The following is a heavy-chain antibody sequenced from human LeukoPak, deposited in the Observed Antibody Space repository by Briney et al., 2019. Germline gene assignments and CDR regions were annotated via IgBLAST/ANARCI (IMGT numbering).Heavy chain of an antibody. Sequence: PGGSLRLSCAASGFTFSSYEMNWVRQAPGKGLEWVSYISGVGSTIYYADAVKGPFTISRDNAKNSLYLKMNSLRAEDTAVYYCAREPDYYGSGSYYNAFDYWGQGTLVTVSS. V-gene: IGHV3-48*03. CDR2: ISGVGSTI. D-gene: IGHD3-10*01. CDR1: GFTFSSYE. CDR3: AREPDYYGSGSYYNAFDY. J-gene: IGHJ4*02.